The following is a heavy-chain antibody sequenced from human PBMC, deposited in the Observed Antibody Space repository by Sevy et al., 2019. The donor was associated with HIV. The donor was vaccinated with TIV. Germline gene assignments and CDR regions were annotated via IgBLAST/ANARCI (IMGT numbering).Heavy chain of an antibody. CDR1: GFTFSDYY. V-gene: IGHV3-11*01. Sequence: GGSLRLSCAASGFTFSDYYMSWIRQAPGKGLEWISYISGSDGTIYYADSVKGRFTISRDKAKNSLHLQMNSLRAEDTAVYYSARDHVKDGDLGDYYYYAIDVWGQGPTVTVSS. CDR3: ARDHVKDGDLGDYYYYAIDV. D-gene: IGHD4-17*01. J-gene: IGHJ6*02. CDR2: ISGSDGTI.